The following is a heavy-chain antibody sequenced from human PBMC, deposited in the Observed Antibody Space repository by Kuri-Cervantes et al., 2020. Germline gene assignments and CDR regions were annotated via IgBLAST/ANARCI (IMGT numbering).Heavy chain of an antibody. CDR3: ASGYSSGWFPGDAFDI. J-gene: IGHJ3*02. D-gene: IGHD6-19*01. Sequence: GGSLRLSCKGSGYSFTNYWIGWVRQMPGRGLEWMGIIYPGDSDTRYSPSFQGQVTISADKSISTAYLQWSSLKASDTAMYYCASGYSSGWFPGDAFDIWGQGTMVTVSS. CDR1: GYSFTNYW. V-gene: IGHV5-51*01. CDR2: IYPGDSDT.